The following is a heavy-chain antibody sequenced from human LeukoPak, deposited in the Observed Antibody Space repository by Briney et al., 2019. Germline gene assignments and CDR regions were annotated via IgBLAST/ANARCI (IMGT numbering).Heavy chain of an antibody. V-gene: IGHV3-21*01. Sequence: GGSLRLSCAGSGFTFSSYSMNWVRQAPGKGLEWVSSIYARNTYIYYTDSLKGRFTISRDDAKNSLYLQMNSLRAEGTAVYYCARVSRIAYSSSWSLDFWGQGTLVTVSS. J-gene: IGHJ4*02. CDR2: IYARNTYI. CDR3: ARVSRIAYSSSWSLDF. CDR1: GFTFSSYS. D-gene: IGHD6-13*01.